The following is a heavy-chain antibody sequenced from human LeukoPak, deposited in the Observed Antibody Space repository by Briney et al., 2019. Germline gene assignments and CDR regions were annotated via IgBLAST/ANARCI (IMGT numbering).Heavy chain of an antibody. J-gene: IGHJ4*02. V-gene: IGHV3-66*02. CDR2: IYSGGST. CDR3: ARGLGGNSRAAPYYFDY. D-gene: IGHD4-23*01. CDR1: GLSVSSNY. Sequence: GGSLRLSCAASGLSVSSNYMSWVRQAPGKGLEWVSVIYSGGSTYYADSVKGRFTISRDNSKNTLYLQMNSLRAEDTAVCYCARGLGGNSRAAPYYFDYWGQGTLVTVSS.